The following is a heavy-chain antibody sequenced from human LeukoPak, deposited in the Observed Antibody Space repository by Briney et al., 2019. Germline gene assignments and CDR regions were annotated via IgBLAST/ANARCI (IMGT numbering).Heavy chain of an antibody. Sequence: GGSLKLSCAASGFTLSGSPIHWVRQASGKGLEWIGRIRNKGNSYEAAYAASVKGRFTISRDDSENMTYLQMSSLRTEDTALYYCSREGCTSTSCYTNDLWGQGTLVTVSS. J-gene: IGHJ5*02. CDR2: IRNKGNSYEA. D-gene: IGHD2-2*02. CDR1: GFTLSGSP. V-gene: IGHV3-73*01. CDR3: SREGCTSTSCYTNDL.